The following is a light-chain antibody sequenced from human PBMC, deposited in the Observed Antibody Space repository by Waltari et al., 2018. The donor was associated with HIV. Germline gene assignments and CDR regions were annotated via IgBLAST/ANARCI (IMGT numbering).Light chain of an antibody. V-gene: IGLV1-40*01. CDR2: SDH. CDR1: SSNIGAHYG. Sequence: QSVLTQPPSVSGAPGQTVTISCTGSSSNIGAHYGVNWYQQRPGTAPRLLIFSDHNRPSGVPARFSGSRAGTSASLAITGLQAEDESDYYCQSFDNSLSAVLFGGGTKLTVL. CDR3: QSFDNSLSAVL. J-gene: IGLJ3*02.